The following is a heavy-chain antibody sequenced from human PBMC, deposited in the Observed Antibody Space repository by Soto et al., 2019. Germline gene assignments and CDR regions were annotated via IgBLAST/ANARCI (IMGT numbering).Heavy chain of an antibody. CDR1: GFTFNTYA. CDR2: ISDSGGRT. V-gene: IGHV3-23*01. D-gene: IGHD3-10*01. Sequence: GGSLRLSCAASGFTFNTYAMSWVRQAPGKGLEWVSTISDSGGRTYYAASVKGRFTISRDNSKNMLYLLTNGLSAEDTALYYCAKFHGSGTYYNFPDYWGQGTLVTVSS. J-gene: IGHJ4*02. CDR3: AKFHGSGTYYNFPDY.